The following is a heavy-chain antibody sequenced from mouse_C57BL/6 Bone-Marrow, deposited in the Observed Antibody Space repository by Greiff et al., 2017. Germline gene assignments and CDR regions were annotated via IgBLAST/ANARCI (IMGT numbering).Heavy chain of an antibody. CDR2: IYPGSGST. D-gene: IGHD2-5*01. V-gene: IGHV1-55*01. CDR1: GYTFTSYW. CDR3: ARPYYSNYWYFDV. J-gene: IGHJ1*03. Sequence: QVHVKLPGAELVKPGASVKMSCKASGYTFTSYWITWVKQRPGQGLEWIGDIYPGSGSTNYNEKFKSKATLTVDTSSSTAYMQLSSLTSEDSAVYYCARPYYSNYWYFDVWGTGTTVTVSS.